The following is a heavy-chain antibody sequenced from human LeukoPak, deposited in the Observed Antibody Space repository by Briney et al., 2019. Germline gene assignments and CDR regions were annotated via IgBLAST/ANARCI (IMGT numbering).Heavy chain of an antibody. CDR2: INSDGSTT. CDR3: AKDTCSGGSCYPDYYYYGMDV. J-gene: IGHJ6*02. CDR1: GFTFISYW. Sequence: GGSLRLSCAASGFTFISYWMHWVRQAPGKGLVWVSRINSDGSTTSYAASVKGRFTISRDNSKNTLYLQMNSLRAEDTAVYYCAKDTCSGGSCYPDYYYYGMDVWGQGTTVTVSS. D-gene: IGHD2-15*01. V-gene: IGHV3-74*01.